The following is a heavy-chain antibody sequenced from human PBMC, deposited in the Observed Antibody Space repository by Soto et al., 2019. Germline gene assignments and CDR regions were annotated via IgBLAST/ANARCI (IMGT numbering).Heavy chain of an antibody. Sequence: KTSETLSLTCAVSGGSISSSNWWSWVRQPPGKGLEWIGEIYHSGSTNYNPSLKSRVTISVDKSKNQFSLKLSSVTAADTAVYYCARAPMYYDILTGYSKDYYYYGMDVWGQGTTVTVSS. V-gene: IGHV4-4*02. CDR1: GGSISSSNW. CDR3: ARAPMYYDILTGYSKDYYYYGMDV. CDR2: IYHSGST. J-gene: IGHJ6*02. D-gene: IGHD3-9*01.